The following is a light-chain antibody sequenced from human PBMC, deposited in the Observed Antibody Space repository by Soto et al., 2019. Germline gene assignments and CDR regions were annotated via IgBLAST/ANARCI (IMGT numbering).Light chain of an antibody. Sequence: EIVLTQSPAPLSLSPGERATLSFRASQSVSSYLAWYQQKPGQAPRLLIYDASNRATGIPARFSGSGSGTDFTLTISSLEPEDFAVYYCQQRSNWRTWTFGQGTKVDIK. CDR3: QQRSNWRTWT. V-gene: IGKV3-11*01. CDR2: DAS. J-gene: IGKJ1*01. CDR1: QSVSSY.